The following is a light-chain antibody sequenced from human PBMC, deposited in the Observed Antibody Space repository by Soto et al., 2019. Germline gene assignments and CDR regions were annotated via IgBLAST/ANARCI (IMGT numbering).Light chain of an antibody. V-gene: IGKV3-20*01. CDR1: QRMSNSY. Sequence: EIVLTQSPGTLSLSPGERATLSCRASQRMSNSYLAWYQQKPGQAPRLLLYDASSRATGIPDRVSGSGSGTDFTLTISRLEPEDFAVYYCQQYARPPYAFGQGTKVDIK. CDR3: QQYARPPYA. CDR2: DAS. J-gene: IGKJ2*01.